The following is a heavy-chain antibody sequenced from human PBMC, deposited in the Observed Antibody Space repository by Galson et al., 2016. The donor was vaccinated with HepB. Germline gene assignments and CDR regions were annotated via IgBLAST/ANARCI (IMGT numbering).Heavy chain of an antibody. CDR2: ISSDGSNE. Sequence: SLRLSCAASGFTFSNYGMNWVRQAPGKGLEWVAVISSDGSNEWYADSVKGRFTISRDNSQNTLYLQMSSLRAEDTAAYYCAREAERWNYLDYWGQGALVTVSS. CDR3: AREAERWNYLDY. D-gene: IGHD5-24*01. CDR1: GFTFSNYG. J-gene: IGHJ4*02. V-gene: IGHV3-30*03.